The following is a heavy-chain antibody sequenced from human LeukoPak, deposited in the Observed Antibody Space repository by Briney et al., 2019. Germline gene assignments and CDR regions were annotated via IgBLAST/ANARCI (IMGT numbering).Heavy chain of an antibody. J-gene: IGHJ3*02. CDR3: AKDTSPDWLLTAFDI. CDR1: GFTFSSYS. CDR2: IGSSSSTI. D-gene: IGHD3-9*01. Sequence: GGSLRLSCAASGFTFSSYSMNWVRQAPGKGLEWVSYIGSSSSTIYYADSVKGRFTISRDNAKNSLYLQMNSLRAEDMALYYCAKDTSPDWLLTAFDIWGQGTMVTVSS. V-gene: IGHV3-48*04.